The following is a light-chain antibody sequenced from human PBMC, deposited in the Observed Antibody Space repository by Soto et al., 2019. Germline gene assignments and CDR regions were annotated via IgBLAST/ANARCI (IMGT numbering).Light chain of an antibody. CDR2: SNN. CDR1: SSNIGSNT. Sequence: QSVLTQPPSASGTPGQRVTISCSGSSSNIGSNTVNWYQQLPGPAPKLLIYSNNQRPSGVPDRFSGSKSGTSASLAISGLQSEDEADYYCAAWDDSLNGLVFGTGTKVTVL. CDR3: AAWDDSLNGLV. V-gene: IGLV1-44*01. J-gene: IGLJ1*01.